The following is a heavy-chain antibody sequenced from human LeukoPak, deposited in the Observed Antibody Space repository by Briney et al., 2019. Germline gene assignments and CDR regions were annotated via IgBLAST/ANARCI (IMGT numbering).Heavy chain of an antibody. CDR1: GFTFSRYA. J-gene: IGHJ4*02. V-gene: IGHV3-23*01. CDR3: AKGPGYSSSSSGIDS. CDR2: ISGGGGST. Sequence: GGSLRLSCAASGFTFSRYAMSWVRQAPGKGLEWVSAISGGGGSTYYADSVKGRFTISRDSSKNTLYLQMNSLRAQDTAVYFCAKGPGYSSSSSGIDSWGQGTLVGVSS. D-gene: IGHD6-13*01.